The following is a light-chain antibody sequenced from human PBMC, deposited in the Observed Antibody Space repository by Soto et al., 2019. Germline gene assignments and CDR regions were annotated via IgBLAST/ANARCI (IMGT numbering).Light chain of an antibody. J-gene: IGKJ2*01. CDR1: QSVSSY. CDR2: DAS. CDR3: QQRSNWPQYT. Sequence: EIVLTQSPATLSLSPGERATLSCRASQSVSSYLAWYQQKPCQAPRLLSYDASNRATGIPARFSGSGSGTDFTLTISGLEPEDFAVYYCQQRSNWPQYTFGQGPKLEIK. V-gene: IGKV3-11*01.